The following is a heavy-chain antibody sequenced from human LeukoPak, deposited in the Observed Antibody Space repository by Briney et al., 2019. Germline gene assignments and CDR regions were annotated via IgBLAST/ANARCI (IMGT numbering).Heavy chain of an antibody. CDR3: ARDLESIAARRRGYGMDV. V-gene: IGHV3-11*01. CDR1: GFTVSSNY. D-gene: IGHD6-6*01. CDR2: ISSSGSTI. J-gene: IGHJ6*02. Sequence: GGSLRLSCAASGFTVSSNYMSWIRQAPGKGLEWVSYISSSGSTIYYADSVKGRFTISRDNAKNSLYLQMNSLRAEDTAVYYCARDLESIAARRRGYGMDVWGQGTTVTVSS.